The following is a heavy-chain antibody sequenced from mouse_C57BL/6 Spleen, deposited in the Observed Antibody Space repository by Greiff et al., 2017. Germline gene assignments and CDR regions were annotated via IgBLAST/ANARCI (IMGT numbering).Heavy chain of an antibody. V-gene: IGHV1-50*01. CDR1: GYTFTSYW. D-gene: IGHD2-4*01. CDR3: ARWDDYDSWFAY. J-gene: IGHJ3*01. CDR2: IDPSDSYT. Sequence: QVQLQQPGAELVKPGASVKLSCKASGYTFTSYWMQWVKQRPGQGLEWIGEIDPSDSYTNYNQKFKGKATLTVDTSSSTAYMQLSSLTSADSAVYYCARWDDYDSWFAYWGQGTLVTVSA.